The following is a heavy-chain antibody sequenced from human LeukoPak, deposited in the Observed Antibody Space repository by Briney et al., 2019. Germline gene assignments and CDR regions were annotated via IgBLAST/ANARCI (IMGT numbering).Heavy chain of an antibody. Sequence: GESLKISCKGSGYSFTNFWIGWVRQMPGKGLEWMGIIHPDNSETGYSPSFQGQVTVSVDKSISTAYLHWSSLKASDTAMYYCARRTNWHFDYWGQGTLVTVSS. J-gene: IGHJ4*02. CDR3: ARRTNWHFDY. V-gene: IGHV5-51*01. CDR2: IHPDNSET. CDR1: GYSFTNFW. D-gene: IGHD7-27*01.